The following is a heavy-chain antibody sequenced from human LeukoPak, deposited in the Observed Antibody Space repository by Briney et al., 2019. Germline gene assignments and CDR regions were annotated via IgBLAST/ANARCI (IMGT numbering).Heavy chain of an antibody. CDR2: ISDSGGST. D-gene: IGHD3-22*01. CDR3: AKDRGRYYDSSGYYWGYYFDS. CDR1: GFTFSSYA. J-gene: IGHJ4*02. V-gene: IGHV3-23*01. Sequence: GGSLRLSCTASGFTFSSYAISWVRQAPGKGLEWVSAISDSGGSTYYADFVKGRFTISRDNSKNTLYLQMSSLRAEDTAVYYCAKDRGRYYDSSGYYWGYYFDSWGQGILVTVST.